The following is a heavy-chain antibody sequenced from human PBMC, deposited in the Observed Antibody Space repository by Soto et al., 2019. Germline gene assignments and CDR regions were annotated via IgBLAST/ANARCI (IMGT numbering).Heavy chain of an antibody. CDR2: ISVYNGVT. Sequence: ASVKVSCKASGYTFTSYGISWVRQAPGQGLEWLGWISVYNGVTTYAQKLQGRVSMTTDTSTNTAYMELRSLRSDDTAVYFCARNRSGSGTLQHWGQGTLVTVSS. J-gene: IGHJ1*01. V-gene: IGHV1-18*04. D-gene: IGHD6-25*01. CDR1: GYTFTSYG. CDR3: ARNRSGSGTLQH.